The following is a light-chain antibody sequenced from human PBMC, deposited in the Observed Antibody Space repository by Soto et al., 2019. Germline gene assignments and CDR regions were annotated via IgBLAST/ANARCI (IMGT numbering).Light chain of an antibody. Sequence: DILLTQSPCTLSLTPGERDTLSCRASQSVSIKLAWYQQKPGQAPRLLIYDTSTRATGIPARFSGSGSGTEFTLTISSLQSEDFAVYYCQQYNNWPPITFGQGTRLEIK. J-gene: IGKJ5*01. CDR2: DTS. CDR1: QSVSIK. V-gene: IGKV3-15*01. CDR3: QQYNNWPPIT.